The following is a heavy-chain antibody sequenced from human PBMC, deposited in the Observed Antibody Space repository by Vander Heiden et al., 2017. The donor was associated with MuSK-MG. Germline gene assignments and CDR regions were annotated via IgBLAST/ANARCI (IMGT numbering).Heavy chain of an antibody. CDR3: ARSSWGTTWFWGFLDY. CDR1: GLFVSRSY. Sequence: VQLVESGGGLVQPGWSLRLSCAASGLFVSRSYMSWVRQAPGKGLEWVARIQSDGTTSYAGSVKGRFAVFRDPSRNMVFLQMSSLRAEDTAIYYCARSSWGTTWFWGFLDYWGRGTPVIVSS. CDR2: IQSDGTT. D-gene: IGHD3-10*01. J-gene: IGHJ4*02. V-gene: IGHV3-66*01.